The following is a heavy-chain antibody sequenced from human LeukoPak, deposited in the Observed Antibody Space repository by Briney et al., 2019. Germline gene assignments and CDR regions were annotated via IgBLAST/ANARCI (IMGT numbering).Heavy chain of an antibody. CDR2: IYYSGST. J-gene: IGHJ4*02. V-gene: IGHV4-39*07. CDR3: ARDRQNYDYFDY. Sequence: PSETLSLTFTVSGGSISSSSYYWGWIRQPPGKGLEWIGSIYYSGSTYYNPSLKSRVTISVDTSKNQFSLKLSSVTAADTAVYYCARDRQNYDYFDYWGQGTLVTVSS. CDR1: GGSISSSSYY. D-gene: IGHD1-7*01.